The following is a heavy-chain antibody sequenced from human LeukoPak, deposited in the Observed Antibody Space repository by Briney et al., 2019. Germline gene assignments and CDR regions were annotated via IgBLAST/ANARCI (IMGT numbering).Heavy chain of an antibody. D-gene: IGHD5-12*01. CDR2: IWYDGSNK. V-gene: IGHV3-33*01. J-gene: IGHJ4*02. CDR1: GFTFSTYG. Sequence: GGSLRLSCAASGFTFSTYGMHWVRQAPGKGLEWVAVIWYDGSNKYYADSVKGRFTISRDNSKNTLYLQMNSLRAEDTAVYYCARDYSGYEGFDSWGQGTLVTVSS. CDR3: ARDYSGYEGFDS.